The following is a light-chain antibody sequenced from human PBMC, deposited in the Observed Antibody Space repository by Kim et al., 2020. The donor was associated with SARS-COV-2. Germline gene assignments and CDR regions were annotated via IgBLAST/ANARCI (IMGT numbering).Light chain of an antibody. CDR3: SSYTSSSPWE. V-gene: IGLV2-14*04. CDR2: DVS. J-gene: IGLJ2*01. Sequence: GQSLTISCTRNRIDDDCYNYVSWYQQHPGKAPNLMIYDVSKRPSGFSNRFSGSKSGNTASLTISGLQAEDEADYYCSSYTSSSPWEFGGGTQLTVL. CDR1: RIDDDCYNY.